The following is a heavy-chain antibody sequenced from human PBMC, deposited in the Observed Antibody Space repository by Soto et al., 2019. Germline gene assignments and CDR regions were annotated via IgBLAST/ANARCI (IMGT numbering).Heavy chain of an antibody. CDR2: MNLNSGNT. V-gene: IGHV1-8*01. CDR1: GYTFTSYD. Sequence: ASVKVSCKASGYTFTSYDINWVRQATGQGLEWMGWMNLNSGNTGYAQKFQGRVTMTRNTSISTAYMELSSLRSEDTAVYYCARHGVLNYDFWCGYLGRNYFYYGMDVWGQGTTVTVSS. J-gene: IGHJ6*02. D-gene: IGHD3-3*01. CDR3: ARHGVLNYDFWCGYLGRNYFYYGMDV.